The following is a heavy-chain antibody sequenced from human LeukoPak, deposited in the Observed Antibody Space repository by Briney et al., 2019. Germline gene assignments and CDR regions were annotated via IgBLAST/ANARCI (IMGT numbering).Heavy chain of an antibody. CDR2: IYPADSDI. Sequence: GESLKISCKGSGYSINNYWIGWVRWMPGKGLEWMGIIYPADSDIRYSPSFQGQVTISADKSISTAYLQWSSLKASDTAMYYCARQEYCSGGSCYTWFDPWGQGTLVTVSS. CDR1: GYSINNYW. D-gene: IGHD2-15*01. J-gene: IGHJ5*02. CDR3: ARQEYCSGGSCYTWFDP. V-gene: IGHV5-51*01.